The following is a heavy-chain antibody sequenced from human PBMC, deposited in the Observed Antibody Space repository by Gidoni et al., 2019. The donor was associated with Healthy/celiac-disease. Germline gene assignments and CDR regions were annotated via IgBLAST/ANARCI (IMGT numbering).Heavy chain of an antibody. CDR3: ANLDYYDSSGPTDY. J-gene: IGHJ4*02. V-gene: IGHV1-8*01. CDR2: MKPNSGNT. D-gene: IGHD3-22*01. CDR1: GYTLTSYD. Sequence: QVQLVQSGAEVKKPGASVKVSCKASGYTLTSYDINWVRQATGQGLEWLGWMKPNSGNTGYAQKFQGRVTMTRNTSISTAYMELSSLRSEDTAVYYCANLDYYDSSGPTDYWGQGTLVTVSS.